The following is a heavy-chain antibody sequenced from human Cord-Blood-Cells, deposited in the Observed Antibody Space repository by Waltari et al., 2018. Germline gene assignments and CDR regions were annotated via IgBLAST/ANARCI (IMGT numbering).Heavy chain of an antibody. V-gene: IGHV4-61*01. CDR1: GGSVSSGSYY. Sequence: QVQLQESGPGLVKPSETLSLTCTVSGGSVSSGSYYWSWIRQPTGQGLEWIGYIYYSGSTNYNPSLKSRVTISVDTSKNQFSLKLSSVTAADTAVYYCARGWGYCSSTSCYWYFDLWGRGTLVTVSS. J-gene: IGHJ2*01. D-gene: IGHD2-2*01. CDR3: ARGWGYCSSTSCYWYFDL. CDR2: IYYSGST.